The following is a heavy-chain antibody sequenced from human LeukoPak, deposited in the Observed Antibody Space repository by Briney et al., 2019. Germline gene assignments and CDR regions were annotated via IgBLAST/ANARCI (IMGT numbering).Heavy chain of an antibody. V-gene: IGHV3-30*18. J-gene: IGHJ4*02. CDR3: AKELSSGPDY. CDR2: ISYDGSNK. Sequence: GRSLRLSCAASGFTFSSYGMHWVRQAPGKGLEWVAVISYDGSNKHYADSVKGRFTISRDNSKNTLYLQMNSLRAEDTAVYYCAKELSSGPDYWGQGTLVTVSS. CDR1: GFTFSSYG. D-gene: IGHD6-19*01.